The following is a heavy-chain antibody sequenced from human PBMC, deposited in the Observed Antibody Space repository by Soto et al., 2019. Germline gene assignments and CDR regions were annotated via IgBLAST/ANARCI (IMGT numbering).Heavy chain of an antibody. D-gene: IGHD2-2*01. V-gene: IGHV1-69*02. J-gene: IGHJ6*03. CDR1: GGTFSSYT. CDR3: ASGPIVVVPAAPYYMDV. Sequence: QVQLVQSGAEVNKPGSSVKVSCKASGGTFSSYTISWVRQAPGQGLEWMGRIIPILGIANYAQKFQGRVTITADKSTSTAYMELSSLRSEDTAVYYCASGPIVVVPAAPYYMDVWGKGTTVTVSS. CDR2: IIPILGIA.